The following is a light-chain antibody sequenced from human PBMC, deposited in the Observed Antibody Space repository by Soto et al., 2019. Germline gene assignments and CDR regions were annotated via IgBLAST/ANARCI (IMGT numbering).Light chain of an antibody. CDR1: QTVSRND. V-gene: IGKV3-11*01. Sequence: EIVLTQSPGTLSLSPGERAALSCRASQTVSRNDLAWYQHKPGQAPRLLIYDASTRATGIPARFSGSGSGTDFTLTISSLEPEDFAVYYCQQRSNWPPTWTFGQGTKVEIK. J-gene: IGKJ1*01. CDR3: QQRSNWPPTWT. CDR2: DAS.